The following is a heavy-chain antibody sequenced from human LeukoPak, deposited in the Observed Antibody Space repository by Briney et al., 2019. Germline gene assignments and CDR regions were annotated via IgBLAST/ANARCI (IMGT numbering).Heavy chain of an antibody. Sequence: GGSLQISCKGTGYSFCSYWIAWVRQMPGEGVEWIGIIYPGYSDDRYSPSFQGQVTISADKSIDTAYLQWNSLKASDTAMYYCARHPKYSTGSTWLDPWGQGTLVTVSS. CDR2: IYPGYSDD. D-gene: IGHD2-8*02. J-gene: IGHJ5*02. V-gene: IGHV5-51*01. CDR3: ARHPKYSTGSTWLDP. CDR1: GYSFCSYW.